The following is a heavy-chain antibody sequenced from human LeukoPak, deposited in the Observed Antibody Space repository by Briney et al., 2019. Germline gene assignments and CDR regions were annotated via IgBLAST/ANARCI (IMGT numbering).Heavy chain of an antibody. V-gene: IGHV3-64*01. CDR3: ARFDDYGLY. CDR2: ISSNGGST. Sequence: GETLRLSCAASGFTFSSYAMHWVRQAPGKGLEYVSAISSNGGSTYYANSVKGRFTISRDNSRNTLYLQMGSLRAEDMAVYYCARFDDYGLYWGQGTLVTVAS. D-gene: IGHD4-17*01. CDR1: GFTFSSYA. J-gene: IGHJ4*02.